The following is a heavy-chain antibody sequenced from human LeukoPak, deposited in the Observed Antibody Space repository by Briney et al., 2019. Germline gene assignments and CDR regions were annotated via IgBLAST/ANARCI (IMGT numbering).Heavy chain of an antibody. D-gene: IGHD1-1*01. CDR1: GGSITSNPYY. J-gene: IGHJ4*02. Sequence: SETLSLTCTVTGGSITSNPYYWGWVRQSPGKGLEWIGSISFDGNSYYDPSLKSRVTVSRDTSKNQFSLKVNSVTAADTAVYYCVSQLDDPDPFDYWGQGTLVTVSS. V-gene: IGHV4-39*07. CDR3: VSQLDDPDPFDY. CDR2: ISFDGNS.